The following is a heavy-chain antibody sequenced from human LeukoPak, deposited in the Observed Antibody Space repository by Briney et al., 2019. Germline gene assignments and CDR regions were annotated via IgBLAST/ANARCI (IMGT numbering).Heavy chain of an antibody. V-gene: IGHV1-69*01. CDR3: AREGYSGYDFLGYFDC. CDR1: GGTFSSYA. D-gene: IGHD5-12*01. Sequence: GSSVKVSCKASGGTFSSYAISWVRQAPGQGLEWMGGIIPIFGTANYAQKFQVRVTITADESTSTAYMELSSLRSEDTAVYYCAREGYSGYDFLGYFDCWGQGTLVTVSS. CDR2: IIPIFGTA. J-gene: IGHJ4*02.